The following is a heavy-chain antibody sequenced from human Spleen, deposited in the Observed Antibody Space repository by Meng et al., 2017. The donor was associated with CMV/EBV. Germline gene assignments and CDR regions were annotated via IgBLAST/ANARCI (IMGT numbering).Heavy chain of an antibody. CDR1: GFTFSSYP. V-gene: IGHV3-21*01. Sequence: GESLKISCAASGFTFSSYPMHWVRQAPGKGLEWVSSISSSSSFIYYADSLKGRITISRDNAENSLYLQMNGLRAEDTAIYYCARESSGSFVLDVWGQGTTVTVSS. CDR3: ARESSGSFVLDV. CDR2: ISSSSSFI. D-gene: IGHD6-25*01. J-gene: IGHJ6*02.